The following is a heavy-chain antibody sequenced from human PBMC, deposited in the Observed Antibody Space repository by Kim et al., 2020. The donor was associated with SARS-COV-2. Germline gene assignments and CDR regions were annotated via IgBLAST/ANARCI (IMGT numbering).Heavy chain of an antibody. CDR2: ISYDGSNK. J-gene: IGHJ6*02. D-gene: IGHD1-26*01. CDR3: ARVGYSGSYSYYYYGMDV. Sequence: GGSLRLSCAASGFTFSSYAMHWVRQAPGKGLEWVAVISYDGSNKYYADSVKGRFTISRDNSKNTLYLQMNSLRAEDTAVYYCARVGYSGSYSYYYYGMDVWGQGTTVTVSS. V-gene: IGHV3-30*04. CDR1: GFTFSSYA.